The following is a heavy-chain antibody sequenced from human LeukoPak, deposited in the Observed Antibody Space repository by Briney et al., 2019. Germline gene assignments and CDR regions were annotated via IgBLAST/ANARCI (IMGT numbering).Heavy chain of an antibody. CDR2: INHSGST. V-gene: IGHV4-34*01. D-gene: IGHD3-10*01. CDR1: GGSFSGYY. CDR3: ARGLTYYYGSGSDLGY. J-gene: IGHJ4*02. Sequence: SETLSLTCAVYGGSFSGYYWSWIRQPPGKGLEWIGEINHSGSTNYNPSLKSRVTISVDTSKNQFSLKLSSVTAADTAVYYCARGLTYYYGSGSDLGYWGQGTLVTVSS.